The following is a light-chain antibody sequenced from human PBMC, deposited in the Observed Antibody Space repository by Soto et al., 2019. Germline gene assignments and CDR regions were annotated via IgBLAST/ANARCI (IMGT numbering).Light chain of an antibody. CDR2: SAS. V-gene: IGKV3-20*01. Sequence: EVVLTQSPGTLSLSPGERVTLSCRDSQSVASSYLAGYQQKPGRAPRLLFYSASSRATGIPDRFSGSGSGTDFTLTISRLEPEDFAVYYCHHFGSLPETFGQGTNVE. CDR3: HHFGSLPET. CDR1: QSVASSY. J-gene: IGKJ1*01.